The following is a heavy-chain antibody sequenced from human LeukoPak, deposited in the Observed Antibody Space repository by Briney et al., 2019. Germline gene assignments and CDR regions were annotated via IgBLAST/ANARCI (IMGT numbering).Heavy chain of an antibody. CDR3: VRDDYDSLPYYFDF. CDR1: GYTFTSYA. Sequence: ASVKVSCKASGYTFTSYAISWVRQAPGQGLEWLRWISAYNGNAHYAQKLQGRLTLTTDTSANTAYMELRSLRSDDTAVYFCVRDDYDSLPYYFDFWGQGTLVTVSS. V-gene: IGHV1-18*01. J-gene: IGHJ4*02. D-gene: IGHD3-22*01. CDR2: ISAYNGNA.